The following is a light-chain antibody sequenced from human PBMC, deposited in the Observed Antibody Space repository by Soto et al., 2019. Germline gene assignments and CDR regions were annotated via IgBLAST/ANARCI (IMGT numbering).Light chain of an antibody. V-gene: IGLV2-14*01. Sequence: QSALTQPVSVSGSPGQSITISCTGTSSDLNDYNYVSWYQQHPGKAPKLIIYEVSNRPSGVSNRFSGSKSGNTASLTISGLQTEDEADYYCSSYTSTSTLGFGGGTKLTVL. CDR1: SSDLNDYNY. CDR2: EVS. J-gene: IGLJ2*01. CDR3: SSYTSTSTLG.